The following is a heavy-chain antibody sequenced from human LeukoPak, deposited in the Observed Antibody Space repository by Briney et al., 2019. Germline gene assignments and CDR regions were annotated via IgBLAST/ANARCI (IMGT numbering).Heavy chain of an antibody. CDR3: ARGLVVPQVATSYFDY. J-gene: IGHJ4*02. D-gene: IGHD5-12*01. Sequence: GGSLRLSCAASGFTFGIYAMNWVRQAPGKGLEWVSYIGPSGSNIYYADSVKGRFTISRDNAKDSLYLQMKSLRAEDTAVYYCARGLVVPQVATSYFDYWGQGTLVTVSS. CDR1: GFTFGIYA. V-gene: IGHV3-48*01. CDR2: IGPSGSNI.